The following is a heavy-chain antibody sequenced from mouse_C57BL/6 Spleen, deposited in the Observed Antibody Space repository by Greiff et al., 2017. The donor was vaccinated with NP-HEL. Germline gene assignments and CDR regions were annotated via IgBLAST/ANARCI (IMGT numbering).Heavy chain of an antibody. J-gene: IGHJ2*01. Sequence: EVKLMESGEGLVKPGGSLKLSCAASGFTFSSYAMSWVRQTPEKRLEWVAYISSGGDYIYYADTVKGRFTISRDNARNTLYLQMSSLKSEDTAMYYCTREDYDDYFDYWGQGTTLTVSS. D-gene: IGHD2-4*01. CDR2: ISSGGDYI. CDR3: TREDYDDYFDY. CDR1: GFTFSSYA. V-gene: IGHV5-9-1*02.